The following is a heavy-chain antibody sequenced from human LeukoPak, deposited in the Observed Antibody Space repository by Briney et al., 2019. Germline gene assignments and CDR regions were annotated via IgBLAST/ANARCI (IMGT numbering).Heavy chain of an antibody. D-gene: IGHD2-2*01. Sequence: PGEALKISCKGSGYSFTSYWIGWVRQMPGKGLEWMVIIYPGDSDTRYSPSFQGQVTISADKSISTAYLQWSSLKASDTAMYYCARACTSTSCYAAYGMDVWGQGTTVTVSS. J-gene: IGHJ6*02. CDR3: ARACTSTSCYAAYGMDV. CDR2: IYPGDSDT. V-gene: IGHV5-51*01. CDR1: GYSFTSYW.